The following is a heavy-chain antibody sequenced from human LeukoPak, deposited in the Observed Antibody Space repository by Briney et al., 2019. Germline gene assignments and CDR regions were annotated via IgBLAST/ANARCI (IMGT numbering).Heavy chain of an antibody. V-gene: IGHV4-59*01. CDR2: IYYSGST. D-gene: IGHD3-10*01. CDR3: ARVKKYYYGSATYFDY. J-gene: IGHJ4*02. CDR1: GGSISSYY. Sequence: SETLSLTCTVSGGSISSYYWSWIRQPPGKGLEWIGYIYYSGSTNYNPSLKSRVTISVDTSKNQFSLKLSSVTAADTAVYYCARVKKYYYGSATYFDYWGQGTLVTVSS.